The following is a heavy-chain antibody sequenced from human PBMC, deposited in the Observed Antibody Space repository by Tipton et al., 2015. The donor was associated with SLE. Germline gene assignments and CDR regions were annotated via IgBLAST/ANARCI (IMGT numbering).Heavy chain of an antibody. CDR3: AGAAPGVQGVNDAFDI. Sequence: TLSLTCTVSGGSFTSGTYYWSWIRQPAGKGLEWIGRIYTSGSTNYNPSLKSRVTISVDTSKNQFSLKLSSVTAADTAVYYCAGAAPGVQGVNDAFDIWGQGTMVTVSS. CDR2: IYTSGST. D-gene: IGHD3-10*01. V-gene: IGHV4-61*02. CDR1: GGSFTSGTYY. J-gene: IGHJ3*02.